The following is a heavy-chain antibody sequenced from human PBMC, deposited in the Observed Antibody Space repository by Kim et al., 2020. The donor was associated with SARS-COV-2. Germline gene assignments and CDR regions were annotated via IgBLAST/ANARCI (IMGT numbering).Heavy chain of an antibody. CDR3: AKTVVEVVGASDYFDL. V-gene: IGHV3-7*03. CDR1: GFNFNDYW. J-gene: IGHJ4*01. D-gene: IGHD2-2*01. Sequence: LSLTCAASGFNFNDYWMTWVRQAPGKWLEWVGNIGQDGSDKYYGDPVKGRFTISRDNTKKSVYLQMNSLRAEDTAVYYCAKTVVEVVGASDYFDLWG. CDR2: IGQDGSDK.